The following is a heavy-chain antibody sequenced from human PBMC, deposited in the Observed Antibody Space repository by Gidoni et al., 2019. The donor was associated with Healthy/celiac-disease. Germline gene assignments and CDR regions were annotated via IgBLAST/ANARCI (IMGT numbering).Heavy chain of an antibody. CDR1: VFTFSSYG. CDR3: ARAGLWFGELGAFDI. Sequence: QVQLVASVVGVVQPGMSLRLSCAASVFTFSSYGMHWVRQAPGKGLEWVAVIWYDGSNKYYADSVKGRLTISRDNSKNKLYLQMNRLRAEDTAVYYCARAGLWFGELGAFDIWGQGTMVTVSS. V-gene: IGHV3-33*01. J-gene: IGHJ3*02. CDR2: IWYDGSNK. D-gene: IGHD3-10*01.